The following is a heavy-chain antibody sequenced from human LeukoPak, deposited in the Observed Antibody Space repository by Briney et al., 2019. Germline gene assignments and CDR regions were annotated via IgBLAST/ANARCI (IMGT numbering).Heavy chain of an antibody. Sequence: PGRSLRLSCAASGFTFSTYGMHWVRQAPGKGLEWVAVISYDASDKYYADSVKGRFTISRDNSKNTVYLQMNSLRAEDTAVYYCASLYDYSSGYCYWGQGTLVTVSS. V-gene: IGHV3-30*03. CDR1: GFTFSTYG. CDR2: ISYDASDK. CDR3: ASLYDYSSGYCY. J-gene: IGHJ4*02. D-gene: IGHD3-22*01.